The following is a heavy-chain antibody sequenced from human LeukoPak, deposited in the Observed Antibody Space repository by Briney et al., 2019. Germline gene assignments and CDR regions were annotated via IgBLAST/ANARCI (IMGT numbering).Heavy chain of an antibody. J-gene: IGHJ4*02. V-gene: IGHV1-8*01. CDR1: GYTFTSYD. Sequence: ASVKVSCKASGYTFTSYDINWVRQATGQGLEWMGWMNPNSGNTGYAQKFQGRVTMTRNTSISTAYMELSSLRSEDTAVYYCARGGTFRRITIFGVVIGYYFDYWGQGTLVTVSS. CDR3: ARGGTFRRITIFGVVIGYYFDY. CDR2: MNPNSGNT. D-gene: IGHD3-3*01.